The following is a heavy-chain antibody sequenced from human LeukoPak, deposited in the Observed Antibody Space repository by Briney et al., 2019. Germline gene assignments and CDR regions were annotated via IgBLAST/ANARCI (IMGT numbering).Heavy chain of an antibody. CDR3: ARVQIAARSFDY. V-gene: IGHV3-66*01. J-gene: IGHJ4*02. D-gene: IGHD6-6*01. CDR1: GFTVSSNY. Sequence: PGGSLRLSCAASGFTVSSNYMSWVRQAPGKGLEWVSVIYSGGSTYYADSVKGRFTISRDNSKNTLYLQMNSLRAEDTAVYYCARVQIAARSFDYWGQGTLATVSS. CDR2: IYSGGST.